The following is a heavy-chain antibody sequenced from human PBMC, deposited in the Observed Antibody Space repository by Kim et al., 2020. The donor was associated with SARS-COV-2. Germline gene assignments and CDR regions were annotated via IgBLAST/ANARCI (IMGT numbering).Heavy chain of an antibody. V-gene: IGHV3-9*01. Sequence: GGSLRLSCAASGFTFDDYAMHWFRQAPGKGRDGFSVIGGIVVAIGYADSVKGRFTISRDNAKNSLYLQMNSLRAEDTALYYCAKGSYDITLFDYWGQGTLVTVSS. CDR1: GFTFDDYA. D-gene: IGHD3-9*01. CDR3: AKGSYDITLFDY. J-gene: IGHJ4*02. CDR2: IGGIVVAI.